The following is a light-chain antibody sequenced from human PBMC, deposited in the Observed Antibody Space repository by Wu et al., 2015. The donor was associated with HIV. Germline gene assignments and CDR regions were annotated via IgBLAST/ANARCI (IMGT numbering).Light chain of an antibody. CDR2: GNS. V-gene: IGKV3-20*01. CDR3: RQFNSSPFT. Sequence: EIVLTQSPGTLSLSPGESATLSCNTSQTVSVTSLAWYQQKPGQAPRLLMYGNSKRASGVPQRFSGSGSGTDFTLTISRLEPEDIAVYYCRQFNSSPFTFGPGTKVESK. J-gene: IGKJ3*01. CDR1: QTVSVTS.